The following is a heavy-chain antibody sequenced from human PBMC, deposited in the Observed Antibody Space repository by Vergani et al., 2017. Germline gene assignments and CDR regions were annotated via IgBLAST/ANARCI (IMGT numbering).Heavy chain of an antibody. J-gene: IGHJ6*02. D-gene: IGHD6-19*01. CDR3: ARDPHIAVAGIAKYGMDV. V-gene: IGHV1-18*01. CDR1: GYTFTSYG. Sequence: QVQLVQSGAEVKKPGASVKVSCKASGYTFTSYGISWVRQAPGQGLEWMGWISAYNGNTNYAQKLQGRVTMTTDTSTSTAYMELRSLRSDDTGVYYCARDPHIAVAGIAKYGMDVWGQGTTVTVSS. CDR2: ISAYNGNT.